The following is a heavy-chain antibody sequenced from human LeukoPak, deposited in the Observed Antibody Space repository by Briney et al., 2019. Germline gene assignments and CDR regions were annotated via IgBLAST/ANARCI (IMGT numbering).Heavy chain of an antibody. V-gene: IGHV3-48*01. CDR2: ISSSSSTI. CDR3: ARIRFLEPDAFDI. D-gene: IGHD3-3*01. CDR1: GFTFSSYS. J-gene: IGHJ3*02. Sequence: GGSLRLSCAASGFTFSSYSMNWVRQAPGKGLEWVSYISSSSSTIYYADSVKGRFTISRDDAKNSLYLQMNSLRAEDTAVYYCARIRFLEPDAFDIWGQGTMVTVSS.